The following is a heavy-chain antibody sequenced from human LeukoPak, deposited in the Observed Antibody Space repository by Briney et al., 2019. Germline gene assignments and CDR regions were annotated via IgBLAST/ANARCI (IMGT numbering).Heavy chain of an antibody. CDR2: INPNSGGT. D-gene: IGHD6-19*01. CDR1: GYTFTGYY. J-gene: IGHJ4*02. CDR3: ARDLGSGWYHYY. V-gene: IGHV1-2*02. Sequence: ASVKVSCKASGYTFTGYYMHWVRQAPGQGLEWMGWINPNSGGTNYAQEFQGRVTMTRDTSISTAYMELSMLRSDDTAVYYCARDLGSGWYHYYWGQGTLVTVSS.